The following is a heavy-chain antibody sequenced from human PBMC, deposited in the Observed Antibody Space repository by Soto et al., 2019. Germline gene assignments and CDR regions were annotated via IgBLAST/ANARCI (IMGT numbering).Heavy chain of an antibody. CDR1: GYTFTSYG. V-gene: IGHV1-18*01. CDR3: ASMYSGSYAGWFDP. Sequence: ASVTVSCKASGYTFTSYGISWVRQAPGQGLEWMGWISAYNGNTNYAQKLQGRVTMTTDTSTSTAYVELRSLRSDDTAVYYCASMYSGSYAGWFDPWGQGTLVTVSS. D-gene: IGHD1-26*01. CDR2: ISAYNGNT. J-gene: IGHJ5*02.